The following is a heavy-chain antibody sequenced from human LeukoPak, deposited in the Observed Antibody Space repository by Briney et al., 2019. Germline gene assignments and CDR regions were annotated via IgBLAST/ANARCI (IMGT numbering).Heavy chain of an antibody. D-gene: IGHD2-2*01. V-gene: IGHV4-4*07. CDR3: ARESGRYCSSTSCTGDFDY. CDR1: GYSISSSFY. CDR2: IYTSGNT. Sequence: PSETLSLTCTVSGYSISSSFYWTWIRQPAGKGLEWIGRIYTSGNTDYSPSLKSRVTMSVDTSKDQFSLKLTSVTAADTAVYYCARESGRYCSSTSCTGDFDYWGQGTLVTVSS. J-gene: IGHJ4*02.